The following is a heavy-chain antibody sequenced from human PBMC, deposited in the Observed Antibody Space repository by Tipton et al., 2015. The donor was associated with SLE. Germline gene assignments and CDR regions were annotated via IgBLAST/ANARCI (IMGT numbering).Heavy chain of an antibody. CDR1: GFTFSDYS. D-gene: IGHD2-21*01. V-gene: IGHV3-49*04. CDR3: TREFDS. J-gene: IGHJ6*02. Sequence: QLVQSGGGLVQPGGSLRLSCAASGFTFSDYSMNWVRQAPGKGLEWVGLIRRKAYGGTTEYAASVKGRFTISRDDSKSIAYLQMNSLKTEDTAVYYCTREFDSWGQGTTVTVSS. CDR2: IRRKAYGGTT.